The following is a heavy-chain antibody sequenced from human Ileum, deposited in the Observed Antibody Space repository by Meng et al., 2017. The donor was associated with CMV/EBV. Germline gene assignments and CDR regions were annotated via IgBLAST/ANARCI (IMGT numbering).Heavy chain of an antibody. Sequence: SLTCTVSSGSVTSGDYYWSWIRQPPGKGLEWIGYIYYRGSTNYNPSLKSRVTISVGTSNNQFSLKLNSVTAADTAVYYCARGGGIDFWGQGTLVTVSS. CDR2: IYYRGST. V-gene: IGHV4-61*08. D-gene: IGHD1-26*01. J-gene: IGHJ4*02. CDR1: SGSVTSGDYY. CDR3: ARGGGIDF.